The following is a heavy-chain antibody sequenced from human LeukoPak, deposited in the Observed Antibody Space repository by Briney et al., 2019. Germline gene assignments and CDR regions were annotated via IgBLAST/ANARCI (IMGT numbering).Heavy chain of an antibody. J-gene: IGHJ4*02. V-gene: IGHV4-34*01. Sequence: SETLSLTCAVYGGSFSGYYWSWIRQPPGKGLEWIGEINHSGSTNYNPSLKSRVTISVDTSKNQFSLKLSSVTAADTAVYYCAWAGTTGDYWGQGTLVTVSS. CDR1: GGSFSGYY. D-gene: IGHD1-7*01. CDR2: INHSGST. CDR3: AWAGTTGDY.